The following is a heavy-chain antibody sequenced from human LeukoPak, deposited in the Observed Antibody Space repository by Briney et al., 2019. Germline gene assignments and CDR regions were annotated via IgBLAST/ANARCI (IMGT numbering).Heavy chain of an antibody. CDR1: GFTVSSNY. CDR2: IYSGGST. Sequence: PGGSLRLSCAASGFTVSSNYMSWVRQAPGKGLEWVSVIYSGGSTYYADSVKGRFTISRDNSKNTLYLQMNGLRAEDTAVYYCARASITMVRGGLDYWGQGTLVTVSS. V-gene: IGHV3-53*01. D-gene: IGHD3-10*01. CDR3: ARASITMVRGGLDY. J-gene: IGHJ4*02.